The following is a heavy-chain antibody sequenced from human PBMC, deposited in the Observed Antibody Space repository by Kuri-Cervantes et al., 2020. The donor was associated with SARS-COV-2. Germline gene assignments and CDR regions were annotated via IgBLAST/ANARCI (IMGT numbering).Heavy chain of an antibody. CDR1: GFTFSSYS. D-gene: IGHD6-13*01. J-gene: IGHJ5*02. V-gene: IGHV3-21*01. CDR2: ISSSSSYI. Sequence: GESLKISCAASGFTFSSYSMNWVRQAPGKGLEWVSSISSSSSYIYYADSVKGRFTISRDNAKNSLYLQMNSLRAEDTAVYYCARGSSSWLRAHIWFDPWGQGTLVTVSS. CDR3: ARGSSSWLRAHIWFDP.